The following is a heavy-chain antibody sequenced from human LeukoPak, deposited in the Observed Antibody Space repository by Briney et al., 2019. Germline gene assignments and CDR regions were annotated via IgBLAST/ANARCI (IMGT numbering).Heavy chain of an antibody. J-gene: IGHJ6*03. CDR1: GYTFTGYY. CDR2: INPNNGGT. D-gene: IGHD2-15*01. CDR3: ARGVVAATFYYYMDV. V-gene: IGHV1-2*02. Sequence: ASVKASCKASGYTFTGYYMHWVRQAPGQGLEWMGWINPNNGGTNYAQKFQGRVTMTRDTSISTAYMELSRLRSDDTAVYYCARGVVAATFYYYMDVWGKGTMVTVSS.